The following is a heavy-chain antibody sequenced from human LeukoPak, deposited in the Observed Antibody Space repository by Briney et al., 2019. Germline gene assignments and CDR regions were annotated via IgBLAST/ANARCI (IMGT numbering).Heavy chain of an antibody. D-gene: IGHD4-17*01. CDR3: ATEVGRYYGVNYYYYMDV. J-gene: IGHJ6*03. V-gene: IGHV1-18*01. CDR2: ISAYNGNT. Sequence: ASVKVSCKASGYTFTSYGISWVRQAPGQGLEWMGWISAYNGNTNYAQKLQGRVTMTTDTSMSTAYMELRSLRSDDTAVYYCATEVGRYYGVNYYYYMDVWGKGTTVTVSS. CDR1: GYTFTSYG.